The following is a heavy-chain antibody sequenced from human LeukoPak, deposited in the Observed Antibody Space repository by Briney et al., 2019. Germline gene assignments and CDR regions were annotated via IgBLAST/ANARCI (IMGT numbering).Heavy chain of an antibody. CDR3: ARTHLGPRRSYSSGWKSYYMDV. Sequence: ASVKVSCKASGYTFTGYYMHWVRQAPGQGLEWMGWMNPNSGNTGYAQKFQGRVTMTRNTSISTAYMELSSLRSEDTAVYYCARTHLGPRRSYSSGWKSYYMDVWGKGTTVTVSS. V-gene: IGHV1-8*02. J-gene: IGHJ6*03. D-gene: IGHD6-19*01. CDR2: MNPNSGNT. CDR1: GYTFTGYY.